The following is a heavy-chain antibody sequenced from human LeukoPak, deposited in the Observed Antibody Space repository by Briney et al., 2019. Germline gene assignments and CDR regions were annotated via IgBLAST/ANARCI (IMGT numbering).Heavy chain of an antibody. CDR2: INHSGST. V-gene: IGHV4-34*01. J-gene: IGHJ4*02. CDR3: ARGRYSSSWGY. D-gene: IGHD6-13*01. CDR1: GGSFSGYY. Sequence: PSETLSLTCAVYGGSFSGYYWSWIRQPPGKGLEWIGEINHSGSTNYNSSLKSRVTISVDTSKNQFSLKLSSVTAADTAVYYCARGRYSSSWGYWGQGTLVTVSS.